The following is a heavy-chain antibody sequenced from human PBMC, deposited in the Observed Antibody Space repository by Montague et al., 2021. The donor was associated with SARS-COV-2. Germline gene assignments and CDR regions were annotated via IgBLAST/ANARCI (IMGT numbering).Heavy chain of an antibody. Sequence: SETLSLTCTVSGGSISSSSYYWGWIRQPPGKGLEWIGSIYYSGSTYYXXXVRSRVTISVDTSKNQFSLKLSSVTAADTAVYYCARKEMKYSSVWSTGGNWFDPWGQGTLVTVSS. D-gene: IGHD6-13*01. CDR2: IYYSGST. CDR3: ARKEMKYSSVWSTGGNWFDP. J-gene: IGHJ5*02. CDR1: GGSISSSSYY. V-gene: IGHV4-39*01.